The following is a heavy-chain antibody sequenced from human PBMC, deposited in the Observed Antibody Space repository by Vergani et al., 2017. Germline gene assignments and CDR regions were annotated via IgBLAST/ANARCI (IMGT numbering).Heavy chain of an antibody. D-gene: IGHD5-18*01. CDR2: LYASGST. J-gene: IGHJ4*02. CDR3: ARHLRGYSYGVFDY. CDR1: GDSISSNNC. V-gene: IGHV4-4*03. Sequence: QVQLQESGPGLVKPPGTLSLICAVSGDSISSNNCWTWVRQPPGKGLEWIGSLYASGSTYYSPSLKSRVAISIDTSKNHFSLRLSSVTAADTAVYYCARHLRGYSYGVFDYWGQGREVTVSS.